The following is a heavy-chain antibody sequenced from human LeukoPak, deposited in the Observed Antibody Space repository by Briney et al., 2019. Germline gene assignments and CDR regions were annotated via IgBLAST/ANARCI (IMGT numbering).Heavy chain of an antibody. J-gene: IGHJ4*02. CDR2: IYYSGST. CDR1: GGSISSYY. V-gene: IGHV4-59*01. D-gene: IGHD6-13*01. Sequence: SETLTLTCTVSGGSISSYYWSWIRQPPGKGLEWIGYIYYSGSTSYNPSLKSRVTISVDTSKNQFSLKLSSVTAADTAVYYCARAAVYYFDYWGQGTLVTVSS. CDR3: ARAAVYYFDY.